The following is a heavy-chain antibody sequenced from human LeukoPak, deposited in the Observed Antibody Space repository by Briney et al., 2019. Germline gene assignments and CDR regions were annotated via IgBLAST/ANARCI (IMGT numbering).Heavy chain of an antibody. CDR2: IIPIFGTA. V-gene: IGHV1-69*05. CDR1: GGTFSSYD. Sequence: ASVKVSCKASGGTFSSYDISWVRQAPGQGLEWMGGIIPIFGTANYAQKFQGRVTITTDESTSTAYMELSSLRSEDTAVYYCARVGGGSYFGWLDPWGQGTLVTVSS. J-gene: IGHJ5*02. CDR3: ARVGGGSYFGWLDP. D-gene: IGHD1-26*01.